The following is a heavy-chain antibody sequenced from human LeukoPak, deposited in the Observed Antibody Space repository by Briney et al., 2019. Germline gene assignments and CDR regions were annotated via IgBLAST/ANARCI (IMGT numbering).Heavy chain of an antibody. V-gene: IGHV4-4*07. CDR3: ASESWDNYFDY. CDR1: GGSISSYY. D-gene: IGHD6-13*01. CDR2: IYTSGST. Sequence: SETLSLTCTVSGGSISSYYWSWIRQPAGKGLEWIGRIYTSGSTNYNPSLKSRVTISADTSKNQFSLKLSSVTAADTAVYYCASESWDNYFDYWGQGTLVTVSS. J-gene: IGHJ4*02.